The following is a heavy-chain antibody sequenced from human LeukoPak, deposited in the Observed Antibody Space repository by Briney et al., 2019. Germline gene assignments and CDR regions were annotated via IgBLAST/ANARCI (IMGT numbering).Heavy chain of an antibody. CDR1: GFTFSSYG. D-gene: IGHD3-22*01. V-gene: IGHV3-33*01. J-gene: IGHJ4*02. CDR2: IWYDGSNK. Sequence: GGSLRLSCAASGFTFSSYGMHWVRQAQGKGLEWVAVIWYDGSNKYYADSVKGRFTISRDNSKNTLYLQMNSLRAEDTAVYYCARANTYYYDSSGYSPGILDYWGQGTLVTVSS. CDR3: ARANTYYYDSSGYSPGILDY.